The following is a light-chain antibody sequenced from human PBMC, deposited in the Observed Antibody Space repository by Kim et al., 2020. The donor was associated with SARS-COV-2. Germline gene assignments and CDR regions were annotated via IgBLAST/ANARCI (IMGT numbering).Light chain of an antibody. V-gene: IGKV3-15*01. Sequence: EIVMTQSPATLSVSPGERATLSCRASRSLKRNLAWYQQKPGQAPRLLIYGASTRATGIPARFSGSGSGTEFTLTISSLQSEDFAVYYCQQYNIWPYTFGQGTKLEL. CDR3: QQYNIWPYT. J-gene: IGKJ2*01. CDR1: RSLKRN. CDR2: GAS.